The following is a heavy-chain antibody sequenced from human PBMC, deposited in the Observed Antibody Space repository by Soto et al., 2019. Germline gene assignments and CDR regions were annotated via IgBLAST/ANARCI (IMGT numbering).Heavy chain of an antibody. D-gene: IGHD3-9*01. J-gene: IGHJ4*02. CDR1: GGSISSYY. CDR3: ARGYDILTGPLDY. V-gene: IGHV4-59*08. CDR2: IYYSGST. Sequence: PSETLSLTCTVSGGSISSYYWSWIRQPPGKGLEWIGYIYYSGSTNYNPSLKSRVTISVDTSKSQFSLNLSSVTAADTAVYYCARGYDILTGPLDYWGPGTLVTVSS.